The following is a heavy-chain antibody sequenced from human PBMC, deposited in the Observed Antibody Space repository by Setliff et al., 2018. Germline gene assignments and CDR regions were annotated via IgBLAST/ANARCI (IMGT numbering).Heavy chain of an antibody. D-gene: IGHD2-15*01. CDR1: GASISSYY. CDR2: IYTSGGT. CDR3: ATTTLGRYCSGGNCYFGY. V-gene: IGHV4-4*08. J-gene: IGHJ4*02. Sequence: SETLSLTCTVSGASISSYYWSWIRQPPGKGLEWIGYIYTSGGTNYNPSLKSRVTISVDASKNQFSLKLTSVTAADTAVYYCATTTLGRYCSGGNCYFGYWGQGTLGTVSS.